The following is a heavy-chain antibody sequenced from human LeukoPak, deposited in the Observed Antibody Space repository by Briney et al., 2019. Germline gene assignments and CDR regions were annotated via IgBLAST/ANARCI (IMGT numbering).Heavy chain of an antibody. D-gene: IGHD4-23*01. CDR1: GFTFSSYA. J-gene: IGHJ4*02. V-gene: IGHV3-23*01. Sequence: GGSLRLSCAASGFTFSSYAMSWVRQAPGKGLEWVSAIRGSGGSTYYADSAKGRFTISRDNSKNTLYLQMNSLRDEDTAVYYCAKEGAYGANSPIDYWGQGTLVTVSS. CDR3: AKEGAYGANSPIDY. CDR2: IRGSGGST.